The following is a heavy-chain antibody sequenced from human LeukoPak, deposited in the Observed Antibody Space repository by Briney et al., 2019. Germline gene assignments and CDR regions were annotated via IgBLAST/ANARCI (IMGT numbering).Heavy chain of an antibody. Sequence: PGGSLRLSCAASGFTFSRHWMHWVRQGPGKGVEWVSRIKSDGSETQYADSVKGRFTISRDNAHNTLYLQMTSLRPEDTAIYYCARVISYFDLWGQGALVTASS. V-gene: IGHV3-74*01. CDR1: GFTFSRHW. D-gene: IGHD3-3*02. CDR3: ARVISYFDL. J-gene: IGHJ4*02. CDR2: IKSDGSET.